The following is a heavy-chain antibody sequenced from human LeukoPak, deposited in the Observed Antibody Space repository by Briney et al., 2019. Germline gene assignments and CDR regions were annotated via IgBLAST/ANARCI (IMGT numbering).Heavy chain of an antibody. D-gene: IGHD6-13*01. J-gene: IGHJ5*02. V-gene: IGHV4-34*01. CDR1: GGSFSGYH. Sequence: PSETLSLTCAVYGGSFSGYHWSWIRQPPGKGLEWIGEINHSGSTNYNPSLKSRVTISVDTSKNQFSLKLSSVTAADTAVYYCARRGTSSWYSGTTSGWFDPWGQGTLVTVSS. CDR3: ARRGTSSWYSGTTSGWFDP. CDR2: INHSGST.